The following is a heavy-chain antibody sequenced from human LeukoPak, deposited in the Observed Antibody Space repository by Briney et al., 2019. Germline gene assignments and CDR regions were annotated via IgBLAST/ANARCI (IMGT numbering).Heavy chain of an antibody. CDR1: GDSIGSTNYY. V-gene: IGHV4-39*07. J-gene: IGHJ3*02. CDR2: IYHSGST. Sequence: SETLSLTCTVSGDSIGSTNYYWGWIRQPPGKGLEWIGSIYHSGSTYYNPSLKSRVTISVDTSKNQFSLKLSSVTAADTAVYYCARSCLIVDIVATIRARLGGNAFDIWGQGTMVTVSS. CDR3: ARSCLIVDIVATIRARLGGNAFDI. D-gene: IGHD5-12*01.